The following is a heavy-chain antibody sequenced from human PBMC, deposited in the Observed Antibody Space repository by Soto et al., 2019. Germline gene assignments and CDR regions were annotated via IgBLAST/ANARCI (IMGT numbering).Heavy chain of an antibody. Sequence: QVQLVQSGAEVKKPESSVKVSCKAPGGTFSTYAISWVRQAPGQELEWMGGIIPMFGTANYAQRFQDRVTITADDSTNTVYMALSSLRSEDTAVYFCASGIQLWLRRINNGYSGWGQGTLVTVSS. D-gene: IGHD5-18*01. J-gene: IGHJ4*02. CDR3: ASGIQLWLRRINNGYSG. CDR1: GGTFSTYA. V-gene: IGHV1-69*12. CDR2: IIPMFGTA.